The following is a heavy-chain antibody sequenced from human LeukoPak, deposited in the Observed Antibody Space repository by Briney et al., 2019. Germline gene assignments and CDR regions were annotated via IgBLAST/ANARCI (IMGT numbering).Heavy chain of an antibody. CDR1: GGSISSGSYY. CDR2: IYTSGST. Sequence: TSETLSLTCTVSGGSISSGSYYWSWIRQPAGKGLEWIGRIYTSGSTNYNPSLKSRVTISVDTSKNQFSLKLSSVTAADTAVYYCARDHGENSFDYWGQGTLVTVSS. D-gene: IGHD1/OR15-1a*01. J-gene: IGHJ4*02. CDR3: ARDHGENSFDY. V-gene: IGHV4-61*02.